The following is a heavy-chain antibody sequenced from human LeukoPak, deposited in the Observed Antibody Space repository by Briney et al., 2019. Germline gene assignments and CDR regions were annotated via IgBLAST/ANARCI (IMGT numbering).Heavy chain of an antibody. J-gene: IGHJ6*03. CDR2: IGTAGDT. D-gene: IGHD2-2*01. CDR1: GFTFSRYD. Sequence: GGSLRLFCAASGFTFSRYDMHWVRQGTRKGLEWVSAIGTAGDTYYPGSVKGRFTISRENAKNSLYLQMNSLRAGDTAVYYCARDQLELELLSQRGLYYYYYYMDVWGKGTTVTVSS. CDR3: ARDQLELELLSQRGLYYYYYYMDV. V-gene: IGHV3-13*01.